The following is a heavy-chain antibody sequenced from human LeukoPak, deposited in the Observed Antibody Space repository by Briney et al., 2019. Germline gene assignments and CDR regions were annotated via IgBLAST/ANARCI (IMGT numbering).Heavy chain of an antibody. Sequence: GGSLRLSCTASGFTFSDAWMSWVRQVPGKGLEWVARIRRKSDGGTTDHAAPVKGRFIISRDDSKNMLYLQMNSLKIEDTAIYHCSSGGHYFGSWGQGTLVTVSS. CDR2: IRRKSDGGTT. J-gene: IGHJ4*02. V-gene: IGHV3-15*01. D-gene: IGHD3-10*01. CDR1: GFTFSDAW. CDR3: SSGGHYFGS.